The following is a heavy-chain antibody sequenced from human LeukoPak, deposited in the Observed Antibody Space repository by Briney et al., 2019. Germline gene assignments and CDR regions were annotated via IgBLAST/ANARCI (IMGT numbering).Heavy chain of an antibody. Sequence: ASVKVSCKASGYTFTRYYMHWVRQAPGQGLAWMGWINPNSGGTNYAQKFQGRVTMTRDTCISTDYMELSRLRCGDTAVYYCSRDYYGSSGYHDYWGQGTLVTVTS. D-gene: IGHD3-22*01. CDR2: INPNSGGT. CDR3: SRDYYGSSGYHDY. V-gene: IGHV1-2*02. J-gene: IGHJ4*02. CDR1: GYTFTRYY.